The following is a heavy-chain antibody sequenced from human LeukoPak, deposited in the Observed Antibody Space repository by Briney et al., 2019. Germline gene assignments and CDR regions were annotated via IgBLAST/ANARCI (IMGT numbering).Heavy chain of an antibody. CDR2: ISAYNGNT. J-gene: IGHJ4*02. Sequence: GASVKVSCKASGYTFTSYGISWVRQAPGQGLEWMGWISAYNGNTNYAQKLQGRVTMTTDTSTSTAYMELRSLRSDDTAVYYCARYINYYDSSSYYYIGRGYYFDYWGQGTLVTVSS. D-gene: IGHD3-22*01. CDR1: GYTFTSYG. CDR3: ARYINYYDSSSYYYIGRGYYFDY. V-gene: IGHV1-18*01.